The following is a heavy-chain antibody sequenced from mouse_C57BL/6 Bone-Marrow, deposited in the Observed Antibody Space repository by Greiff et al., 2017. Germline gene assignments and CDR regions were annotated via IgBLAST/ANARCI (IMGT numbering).Heavy chain of an antibody. V-gene: IGHV14-4*01. Sequence: EVKLMESGAELVRPGVSVKLSCTASGFNIKDDYMHWVKQRPEQGLEWIGWIDPENGDTEYASKFQGKATITADTSSNTAYLQLSSLTSEDTAVYYCTTRKNWGQGTTLTVSS. CDR1: GFNIKDDY. CDR2: IDPENGDT. CDR3: TTRKN. J-gene: IGHJ2*01.